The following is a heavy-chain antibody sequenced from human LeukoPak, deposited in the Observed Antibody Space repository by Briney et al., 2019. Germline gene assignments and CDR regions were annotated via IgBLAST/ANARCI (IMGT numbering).Heavy chain of an antibody. Sequence: SETLSLTCAVSGVPFSNYYWSWVRQSPRQGLEWIGEINHSGYTNYNPSLKSRVTMSIDTSKNQFSLILTSVTAADAGVYYCTRAVAGHPDWGQGTLVTVSS. CDR2: INHSGYT. CDR1: GVPFSNYY. CDR3: TRAVAGHPD. V-gene: IGHV4-34*01. J-gene: IGHJ4*02. D-gene: IGHD1-14*01.